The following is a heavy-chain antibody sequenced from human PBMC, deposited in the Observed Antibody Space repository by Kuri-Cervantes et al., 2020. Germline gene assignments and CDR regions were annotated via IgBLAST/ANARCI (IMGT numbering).Heavy chain of an antibody. V-gene: IGHV1-2*02. Sequence: ASVKVSCKASGYTFTGYYMHWVRQAPGQGLEWMGWINPKSGGTNYAQKFQGRVTMTRDTSISTAYMELSRLRSDDTAVYYCASLSGDYVFDYWGQGTLVTVSS. CDR1: GYTFTGYY. J-gene: IGHJ4*02. CDR3: ASLSGDYVFDY. CDR2: INPKSGGT. D-gene: IGHD4-17*01.